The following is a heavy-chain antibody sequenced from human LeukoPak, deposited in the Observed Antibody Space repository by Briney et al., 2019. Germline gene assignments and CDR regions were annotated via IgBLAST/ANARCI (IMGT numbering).Heavy chain of an antibody. CDR3: ARVGSGYDFFDY. D-gene: IGHD3/OR15-3a*01. V-gene: IGHV4-4*07. CDR1: GGAISGYY. Sequence: SDTLSLTCTVSGGAISGYYWSWIRQPAGKGLEWLGRVYSSGSTKYNPSLESRVTMSEDTSKNQFSLKLNFVTAADTAVYYCARVGSGYDFFDYWGQGTLVTVSS. J-gene: IGHJ4*02. CDR2: VYSSGST.